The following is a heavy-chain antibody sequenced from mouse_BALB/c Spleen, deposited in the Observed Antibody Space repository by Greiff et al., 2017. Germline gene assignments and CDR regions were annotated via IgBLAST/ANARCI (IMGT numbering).Heavy chain of an antibody. D-gene: IGHD2-4*01. V-gene: IGHV1-63*02. Sequence: VQLQQSGAELVRPGTSVKISCKASGYTFTNYWLGWVKQRPGHGLEWIGDIYPGGGYTNYNEKFKGKATLTADTSSSTAYMQLSSLTSEDSAVYFCARSTMIRNFDYWGQGTTLTVSS. J-gene: IGHJ2*01. CDR1: GYTFTNYW. CDR2: IYPGGGYT. CDR3: ARSTMIRNFDY.